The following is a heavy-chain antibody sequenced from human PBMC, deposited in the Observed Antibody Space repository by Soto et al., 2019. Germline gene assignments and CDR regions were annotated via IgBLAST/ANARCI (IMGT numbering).Heavy chain of an antibody. J-gene: IGHJ4*02. D-gene: IGHD3-22*01. CDR3: ARNYYDSSDRDYLDY. V-gene: IGHV1-2*02. CDR1: GYTFTSYY. Sequence: ASVKVSCKASGYTFTSYYIHWVRQAPGQGLEWMGWINPITGGTNYAPKFQGRVTMTRDTSITTAYMELSRLRSDDTAVYYCARNYYDSSDRDYLDYWGQGTPVTVSA. CDR2: INPITGGT.